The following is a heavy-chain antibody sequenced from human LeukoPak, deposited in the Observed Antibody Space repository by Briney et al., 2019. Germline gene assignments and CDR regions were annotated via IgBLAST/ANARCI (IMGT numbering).Heavy chain of an antibody. V-gene: IGHV3-23*01. CDR2: ISGSGGTT. Sequence: PGGSLRLSCAASVFTLNNYSMRWVRQALWKGLEWVSVISGSGGTTYYADSVKGRFTISRDSSKNTLYLQMNSLRAEDTAVYYCAKVSGGGLYYDGMDVWGQGTTVTVSS. D-gene: IGHD1-14*01. CDR3: AKVSGGGLYYDGMDV. CDR1: VFTLNNYS. J-gene: IGHJ6*02.